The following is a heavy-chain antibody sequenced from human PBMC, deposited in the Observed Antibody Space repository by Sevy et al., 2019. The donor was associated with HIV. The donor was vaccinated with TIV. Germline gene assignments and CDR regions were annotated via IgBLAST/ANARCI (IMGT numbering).Heavy chain of an antibody. V-gene: IGHV3-7*01. D-gene: IGHD3-16*01. CDR2: MNQDGTER. CDR3: VREGLGGFSYSLDC. J-gene: IGHJ4*02. CDR1: GFGFSTYW. Sequence: GGSLRLSCAASGFGFSTYWMTWVRQAPGKGLEWVVTMNQDGTERDYVDSVKGRFTISRDNTKTSLFLQMNSLSAEDTGVYYCVREGLGGFSYSLDCWGQGTLVTVSS.